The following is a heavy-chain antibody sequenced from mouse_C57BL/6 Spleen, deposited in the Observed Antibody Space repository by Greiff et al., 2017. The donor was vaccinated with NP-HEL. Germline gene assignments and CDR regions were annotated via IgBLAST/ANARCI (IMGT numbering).Heavy chain of an antibody. V-gene: IGHV1-81*01. Sequence: VQLQQSGAELARPGASVKLSCKASGYTFTSYGISWVKQRTGQGLEWIGEIYPRSGNTYYNEKFKGKATLTADKSSSTAYMELRSLTSEDSAVYFCARTQGSSPYYYAMDYWGQGTSVTVSS. CDR1: GYTFTSYG. D-gene: IGHD1-1*01. J-gene: IGHJ4*01. CDR3: ARTQGSSPYYYAMDY. CDR2: IYPRSGNT.